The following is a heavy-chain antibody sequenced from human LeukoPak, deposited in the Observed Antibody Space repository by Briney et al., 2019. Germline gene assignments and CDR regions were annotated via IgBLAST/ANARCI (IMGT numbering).Heavy chain of an antibody. V-gene: IGHV3-30*02. Sequence: GGSLRLSCAASGFTFSSYGMHWVRQAPGKGLEWVAFIRYDGSNKYYADSVKGRFTISRDNSKNTLYLQMNSLRAEDTAVYYCAKPLIPPSSWPTPDYWGQGTLVTVSS. CDR1: GFTFSSYG. D-gene: IGHD6-13*01. CDR2: IRYDGSNK. CDR3: AKPLIPPSSWPTPDY. J-gene: IGHJ4*02.